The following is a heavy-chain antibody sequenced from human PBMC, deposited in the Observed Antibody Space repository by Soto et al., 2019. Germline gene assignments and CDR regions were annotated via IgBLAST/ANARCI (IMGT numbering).Heavy chain of an antibody. CDR3: ARDWESSSSSYMDV. J-gene: IGHJ6*03. D-gene: IGHD6-13*01. Sequence: SETLSLTCTVSGGSISSGGYYWSWIRQHPGKGLEWIGYIYYSGSTYYNPSLKSRVTISVDTSKNQFSLKLSSVTAADTAVYYCARDWESSSSSYMDVWGKGTTVTVSS. CDR1: GGSISSGGYY. V-gene: IGHV4-31*03. CDR2: IYYSGST.